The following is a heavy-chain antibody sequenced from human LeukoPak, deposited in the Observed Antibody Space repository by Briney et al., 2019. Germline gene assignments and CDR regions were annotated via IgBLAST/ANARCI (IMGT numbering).Heavy chain of an antibody. D-gene: IGHD6-13*01. V-gene: IGHV3-23*01. J-gene: IGHJ3*02. CDR1: GFTVSSNY. CDR3: AKDPLFIAAAGTAFDI. CDR2: ISGSGGST. Sequence: GGSLRLSCAASGFTVSSNYMSWVRQAPGKGLEWVSAISGSGGSTYYADSVKGRFTISRDNSKNTLYLQMNSLRAEDTAVYYCAKDPLFIAAAGTAFDIWGQGTMVTVSS.